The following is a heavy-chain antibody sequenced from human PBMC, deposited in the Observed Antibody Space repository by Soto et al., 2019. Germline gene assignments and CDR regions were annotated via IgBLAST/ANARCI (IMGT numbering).Heavy chain of an antibody. CDR2: IYYSGST. D-gene: IGHD2-15*01. CDR3: ASAGEKGYCSGGSCYSLGTQFDY. Sequence: PSETLSLTCTFSGGSISSSSYYLGWIRQPPGKGLEWIGSIYYSGSTYYNPSLKSRVTISVDTSKNQFSLKLSSVTAADTAVYYCASAGEKGYCSGGSCYSLGTQFDYWGQGTLVTVSS. V-gene: IGHV4-39*01. CDR1: GGSISSSSYY. J-gene: IGHJ4*02.